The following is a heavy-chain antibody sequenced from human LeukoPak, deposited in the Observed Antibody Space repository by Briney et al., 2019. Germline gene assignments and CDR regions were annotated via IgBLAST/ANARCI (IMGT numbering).Heavy chain of an antibody. J-gene: IGHJ4*02. CDR2: IKSKTDGGTT. V-gene: IGHV3-15*01. Sequence: GGSLRLSSAASGFTFSSYAMSWVRQAPGKGLEWVGRIKSKTDGGTTDYAAPVKGRFTISRDDSKNTLYLQMNSLKTEDTAVYYCTTAHYGDLDYWGQGTLVTVSS. D-gene: IGHD4-17*01. CDR1: GFTFSSYA. CDR3: TTAHYGDLDY.